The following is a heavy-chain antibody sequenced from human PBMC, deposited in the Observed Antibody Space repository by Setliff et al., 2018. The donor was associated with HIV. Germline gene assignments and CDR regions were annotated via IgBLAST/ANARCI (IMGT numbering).Heavy chain of an antibody. Sequence: PGGSLRLSCAASGFTFSSYRMNWVRQAPGKGLEWVSSISSGSSYIYYADSLKGRFIISRDNAKNSLYLQMNSLRAEDTAVYYCARDRGAAGFWGQGTLVTVSS. V-gene: IGHV3-21*06. CDR3: ARDRGAAGF. CDR2: ISSGSSYI. J-gene: IGHJ4*02. D-gene: IGHD6-13*01. CDR1: GFTFSSYR.